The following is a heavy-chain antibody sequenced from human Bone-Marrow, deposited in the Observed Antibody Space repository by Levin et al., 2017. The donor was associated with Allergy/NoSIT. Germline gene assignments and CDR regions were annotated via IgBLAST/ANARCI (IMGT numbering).Heavy chain of an antibody. V-gene: IGHV4-59*01. D-gene: IGHD3-3*01. CDR2: IYYTGST. Sequence: PSETLSLTCAVSGDSISTYYWNWIRQSPGKGLEWLGNIYYTGSTNYNASLKSRVTISVDTSNNQFSLRLTSVTTADTAVYYCARDGLCSGTTCLFKYAFDIWGRGTTVTVSS. CDR3: ARDGLCSGTTCLFKYAFDI. CDR1: GDSISTYY. J-gene: IGHJ3*02.